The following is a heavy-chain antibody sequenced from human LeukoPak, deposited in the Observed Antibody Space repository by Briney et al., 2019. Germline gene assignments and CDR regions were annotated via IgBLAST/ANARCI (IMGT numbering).Heavy chain of an antibody. Sequence: GASVKVSCKASGYSFTSHDINWVRQATGQGLEWMGWMKPNNGKTGYAQKFQGRVTMTSDTSISTAYMELSSLKSEDTAVYYCVRWADTPFDYWGQGTLVTVSS. CDR1: GYSFTSHD. D-gene: IGHD5-18*01. CDR3: VRWADTPFDY. CDR2: MKPNNGKT. V-gene: IGHV1-8*01. J-gene: IGHJ4*02.